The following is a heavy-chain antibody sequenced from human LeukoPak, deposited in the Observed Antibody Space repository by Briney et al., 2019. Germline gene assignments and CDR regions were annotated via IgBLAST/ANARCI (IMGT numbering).Heavy chain of an antibody. V-gene: IGHV3-23*01. Sequence: GGSLRLSCAASGFTLSSYAMSWVRQAPGKGLEWVSAISGSGGSTYYADSVKGRFTISRDNSKNTLYLQMNSLRAEDTAVYYCAKDGDSSGGIYSWFDPWGQGTLVTVSS. CDR2: ISGSGGST. J-gene: IGHJ5*02. D-gene: IGHD3-22*01. CDR1: GFTLSSYA. CDR3: AKDGDSSGGIYSWFDP.